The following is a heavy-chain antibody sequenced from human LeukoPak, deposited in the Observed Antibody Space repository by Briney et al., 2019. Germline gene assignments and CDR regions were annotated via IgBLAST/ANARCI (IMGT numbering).Heavy chain of an antibody. CDR2: ITSDGGGA. V-gene: IGHV3-64D*08. D-gene: IGHD2-2*01. Sequence: PGGSLRLSCAASGFTFSTYAMHWVRQAPGKGLEYLSAITSDGGGAYYADSLKGRFTISRDNSKNTLYLQMSSLRTGDTAVYYCVKGHHRRGFDYATGFDYWGQGTLVTVSS. CDR1: GFTFSTYA. CDR3: VKGHHRRGFDYATGFDY. J-gene: IGHJ4*02.